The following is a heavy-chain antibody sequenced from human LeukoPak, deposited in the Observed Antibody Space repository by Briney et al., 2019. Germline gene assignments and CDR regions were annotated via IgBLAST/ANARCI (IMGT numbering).Heavy chain of an antibody. Sequence: SETLSLTCAVYGGSFSGFYWNWIRQPPGKGLEWIGEVNDSGSIKYNPSLKSRVTISVDKSKNQFPLKLSSVTAADTAVYYCARNERGEDYWGQGTLVTVSS. J-gene: IGHJ4*02. V-gene: IGHV4-34*01. CDR1: GGSFSGFY. D-gene: IGHD1-14*01. CDR2: VNDSGSI. CDR3: ARNERGEDY.